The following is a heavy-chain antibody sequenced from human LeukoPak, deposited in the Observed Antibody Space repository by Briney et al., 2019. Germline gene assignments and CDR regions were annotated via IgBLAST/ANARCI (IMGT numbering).Heavy chain of an antibody. CDR1: GGTLSSGGYY. J-gene: IGHJ5*02. V-gene: IGHV4-30-2*01. Sequence: SQTLSLTCTVSGGTLSSGGYYWSWIRQPPGKGLEWIGYISHSGSTYYNPSLESRVTISVGRSKNQFSLKLSSVTAADTAVYYCASDLGYCSSTSCRYFDPWGQGTLVTVSS. CDR2: ISHSGST. CDR3: ASDLGYCSSTSCRYFDP. D-gene: IGHD2-2*01.